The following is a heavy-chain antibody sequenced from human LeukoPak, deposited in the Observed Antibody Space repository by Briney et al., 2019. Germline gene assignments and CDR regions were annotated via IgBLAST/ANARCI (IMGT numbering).Heavy chain of an antibody. V-gene: IGHV3-23*01. CDR2: ISGSGGTI. Sequence: GGSLRLSCVASGFTFSSYAMSWVRQAPGKGLEWVSAISGSGGTIYNADSVKGRFTISRDNSKNTLYPQMNSLRAENTAVYYCAKEGYSSTWNADFDFWGQGTLVTVSS. D-gene: IGHD6-13*01. CDR1: GFTFSSYA. J-gene: IGHJ4*02. CDR3: AKEGYSSTWNADFDF.